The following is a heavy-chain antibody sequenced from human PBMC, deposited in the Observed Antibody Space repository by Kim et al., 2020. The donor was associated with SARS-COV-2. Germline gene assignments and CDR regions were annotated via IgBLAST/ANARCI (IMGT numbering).Heavy chain of an antibody. Sequence: ASVKVSCKASGYTFTSYAMHWVRQAPGQRLEWMGWINAGNGNTKYSQKFQGRVTITRDTSASTAYMELSSLRSEDTAVYYCARPLGGRYVLGREAFDIWGQGTMVTVSS. J-gene: IGHJ3*02. V-gene: IGHV1-3*01. CDR3: ARPLGGRYVLGREAFDI. CDR1: GYTFTSYA. CDR2: INAGNGNT. D-gene: IGHD3-3*02.